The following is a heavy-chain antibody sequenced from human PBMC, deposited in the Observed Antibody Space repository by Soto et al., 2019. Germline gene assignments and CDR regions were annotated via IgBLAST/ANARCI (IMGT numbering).Heavy chain of an antibody. Sequence: EVQLVESGGGLVQPGGSLRLSCEASGFTVRNYDMHWVRQGTGKGLEWVSGISAAGDPDYADSVEGRFTISRENAQHSFFLQMNSLRVGDTAVYYCARTDRDFYGLDVWGQGTTVIVSS. V-gene: IGHV3-13*05. J-gene: IGHJ6*02. CDR2: ISAAGDP. CDR3: ARTDRDFYGLDV. CDR1: GFTVRNYD.